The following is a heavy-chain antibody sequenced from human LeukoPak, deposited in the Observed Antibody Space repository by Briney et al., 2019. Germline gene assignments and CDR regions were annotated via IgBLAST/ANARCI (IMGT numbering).Heavy chain of an antibody. CDR2: TYYSGST. CDR1: GGSISNYY. V-gene: IGHV4-59*01. Sequence: PSETLSLTCTVSGGSISNYYWTWIRQPPGKGLEWIGYTYYSGSTNYNPSLKSRVTISLDTSKNQFALRLASVTAADTAVYYCARVGYSDYGAYYGMDVWGQGTTVTVSS. D-gene: IGHD4-11*01. J-gene: IGHJ6*02. CDR3: ARVGYSDYGAYYGMDV.